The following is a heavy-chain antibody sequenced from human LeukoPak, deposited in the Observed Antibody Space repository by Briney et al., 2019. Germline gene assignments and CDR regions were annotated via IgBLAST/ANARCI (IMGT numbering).Heavy chain of an antibody. CDR1: GGSISSYY. CDR2: IYTSGST. V-gene: IGHV4-4*07. CDR3: AKDSLLWFGESHEFDY. Sequence: SETLSLTCTVSGGSISSYYWSWIRQPAGKGLEWIGRIYTSGSTNYNPSLKSRVTMSVDTSKNQFSLKLSSVTAADTAVYYCAKDSLLWFGESHEFDYWGQGTLVTVSS. D-gene: IGHD3-10*01. J-gene: IGHJ4*02.